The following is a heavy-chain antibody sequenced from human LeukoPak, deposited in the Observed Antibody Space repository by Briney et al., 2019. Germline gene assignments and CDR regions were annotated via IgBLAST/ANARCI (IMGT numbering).Heavy chain of an antibody. J-gene: IGHJ4*02. CDR3: ARDQQHLDSSGYAGDY. D-gene: IGHD3-22*01. V-gene: IGHV1-69*05. Sequence: GSSVKVSCKASGGTFSSYAISWVRQAPGQGLEWMGGIIPIFGTANYAQKFQGRVTITTDESTSTAYMELSSLRSEDTAVYYCARDQQHLDSSGYAGDYWGQGTLVTVSS. CDR1: GGTFSSYA. CDR2: IIPIFGTA.